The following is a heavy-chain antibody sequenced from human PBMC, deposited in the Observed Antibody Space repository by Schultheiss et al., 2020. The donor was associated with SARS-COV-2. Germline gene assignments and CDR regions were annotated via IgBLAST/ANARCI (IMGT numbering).Heavy chain of an antibody. V-gene: IGHV4-39*01. Sequence: SETLSLTCTVSGGSISGSRYFWGWIRQSPGKGLEWIGSIYYSGSTYYNPSVKSRVTISVDTSKNQFSLKLSSVTGTDTAVYYCARRYRGGRSDCWGQGTLVTVSS. D-gene: IGHD6-19*01. CDR3: ARRYRGGRSDC. CDR2: IYYSGST. CDR1: GGSISGSRYF. J-gene: IGHJ4*02.